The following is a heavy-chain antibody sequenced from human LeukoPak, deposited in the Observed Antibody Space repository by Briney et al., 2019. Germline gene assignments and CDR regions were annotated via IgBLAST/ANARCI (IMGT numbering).Heavy chain of an antibody. J-gene: IGHJ4*02. V-gene: IGHV1-69*04. Sequence: SVKVSCKASGGSLSSYAINWVRQAPGQGLEWMGRIIPILAIPNYAQQFQGRVTITADKPTSTAYMELGSLRSEDTAVYYCARGSPSRYWGQGTLVTVSS. CDR1: GGSLSSYA. D-gene: IGHD5/OR15-5a*01. CDR3: ARGSPSRY. CDR2: IIPILAIP.